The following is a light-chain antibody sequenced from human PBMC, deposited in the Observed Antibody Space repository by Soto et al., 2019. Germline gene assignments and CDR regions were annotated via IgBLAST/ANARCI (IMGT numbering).Light chain of an antibody. V-gene: IGKV3-11*01. CDR2: DAS. CDR3: QQRSNWPPIT. CDR1: QSVSTY. Sequence: EILFAQASSTLSFSPGESAHPSCRASQSVSTYLAWYQQKPGQSPRLLIYDASNRATGIPARFSGSGSGTDFALTISSLEPEDFAVYYCQQRSNWPPITFGQGTRLEIK. J-gene: IGKJ5*01.